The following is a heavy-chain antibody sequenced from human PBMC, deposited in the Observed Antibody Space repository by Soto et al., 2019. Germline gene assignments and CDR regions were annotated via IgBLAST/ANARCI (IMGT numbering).Heavy chain of an antibody. D-gene: IGHD1-26*01. CDR1: GFTFSSYE. CDR2: ISSSGSTI. J-gene: IGHJ6*02. Sequence: GSLRLSCAASGFTFSSYEMNWVRQAPGKGLEWVSYISSSGSTIYYADSVKGRSTISRDNAKNSLYLQMNSLRAEDTAVYYCARESGATYYGMDVWGQGTTVTVSS. V-gene: IGHV3-48*03. CDR3: ARESGATYYGMDV.